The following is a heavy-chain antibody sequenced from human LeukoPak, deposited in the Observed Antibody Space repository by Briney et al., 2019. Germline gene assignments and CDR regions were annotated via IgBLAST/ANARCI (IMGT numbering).Heavy chain of an antibody. D-gene: IGHD4-23*01. Sequence: SVKVSCKASGGTYSSYAISWVRQAPGHGLEWMGGIIPIFGTANYAQKFQGRVTITADESTSTAYMELSSLRSEDTAVYYCARRITPYYYRMDVWGQGTTVTVSS. CDR2: IIPIFGTA. V-gene: IGHV1-69*13. CDR3: ARRITPYYYRMDV. CDR1: GGTYSSYA. J-gene: IGHJ6*02.